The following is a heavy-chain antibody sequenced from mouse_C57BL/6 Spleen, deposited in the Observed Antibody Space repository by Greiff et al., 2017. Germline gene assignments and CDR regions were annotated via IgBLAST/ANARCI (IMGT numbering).Heavy chain of an antibody. Sequence: QVTLKECGPGILQPSQTLSLTCSFSGFSLSTFGMGVGWIRQPSGKGLEWLAHIWWDDDKYYNPALKSRLTISKDTSKNQVFRKIANVDTADTATYYCAKSPNYYGSSPFDYWGQGTTLTVSS. CDR2: IWWDDDK. CDR1: GFSLSTFGMG. J-gene: IGHJ2*01. CDR3: AKSPNYYGSSPFDY. V-gene: IGHV8-8*01. D-gene: IGHD1-1*01.